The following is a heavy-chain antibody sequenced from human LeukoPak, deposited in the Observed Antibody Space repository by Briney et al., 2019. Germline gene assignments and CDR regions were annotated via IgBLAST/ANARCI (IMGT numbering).Heavy chain of an antibody. CDR1: GGSISSTSYY. Sequence: SETLSLTCTVSGGSISSTSYYWGWIRQPPGKGLEWIGNIYYSGSTYYNPSLKSRVTISVDTSKNQFSLNLTSVTAADTAVYYCARQDIVIVPAQIGDWGQGTLVTVSS. CDR3: ARQDIVIVPAQIGD. CDR2: IYYSGST. D-gene: IGHD2-2*01. V-gene: IGHV4-39*01. J-gene: IGHJ4*02.